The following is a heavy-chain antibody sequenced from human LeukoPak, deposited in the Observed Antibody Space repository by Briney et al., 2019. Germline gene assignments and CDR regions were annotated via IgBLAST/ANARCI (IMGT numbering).Heavy chain of an antibody. Sequence: GGPLRLSCAASGFNFGSYSMHWVRQAPGKGLEWVAVISYDGNNKYYADSVKGRFTIPKDNSKNTLYLQMNSLKAEDTAVYYCARDYYDSSGYYGYWGQGTLVTVSS. J-gene: IGHJ4*02. CDR1: GFNFGSYS. D-gene: IGHD3-22*01. CDR2: ISYDGNNK. CDR3: ARDYYDSSGYYGY. V-gene: IGHV3-30-3*01.